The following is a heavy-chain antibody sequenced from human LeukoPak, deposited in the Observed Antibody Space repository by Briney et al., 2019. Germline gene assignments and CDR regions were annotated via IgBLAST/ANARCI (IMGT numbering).Heavy chain of an antibody. CDR3: ARLEVGDIVVVPAAETYYFDY. D-gene: IGHD2-2*01. J-gene: IGHJ4*02. Sequence: PSETLSLTCTVSGGSISSSSYYWGWIRQPPGKGLEWIGSIYYGGSTYYNPSLKSRVTISVDTSKNQFSLKLSSVTAADTAVYYCARLEVGDIVVVPAAETYYFDYWGQGTLVIVSS. V-gene: IGHV4-39*01. CDR2: IYYGGST. CDR1: GGSISSSSYY.